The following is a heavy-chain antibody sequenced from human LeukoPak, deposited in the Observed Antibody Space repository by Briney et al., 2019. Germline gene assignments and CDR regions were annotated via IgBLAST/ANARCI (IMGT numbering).Heavy chain of an antibody. V-gene: IGHV4-61*02. D-gene: IGHD2/OR15-2a*01. CDR1: GGSISSGSYY. CDR2: IYTSGST. CDR3: ARVYRGLSFDY. J-gene: IGHJ4*02. Sequence: SETLSLTCTVSGGSISSGSYYWSWIRQPAGKGLEWIGRIYTSGSTNYNPSLKSRVTISVDTSKNQFSLKLSSVTAADTAVYYCARVYRGLSFDYWGQGTLVTVSS.